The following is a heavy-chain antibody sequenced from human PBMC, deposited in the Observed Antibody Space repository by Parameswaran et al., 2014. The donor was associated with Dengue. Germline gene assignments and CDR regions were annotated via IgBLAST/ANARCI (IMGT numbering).Heavy chain of an antibody. CDR3: ARHVDTAMDYYYYYGMDV. Sequence: VRQAPGKGLEWMGIIYPGDSDTRYSPSFQGQVTISADKSISTAYLQWSSLKASDTAMYYCARHVDTAMDYYYYYGMDVWGQGTTVTVSS. CDR2: IYPGDSDT. D-gene: IGHD5-18*01. J-gene: IGHJ6*02. V-gene: IGHV5-51*01.